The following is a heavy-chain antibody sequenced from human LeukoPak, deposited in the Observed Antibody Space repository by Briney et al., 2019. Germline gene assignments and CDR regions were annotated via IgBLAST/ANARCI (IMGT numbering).Heavy chain of an antibody. Sequence: PSETLSLTCTVSGGSISSYYWSWIRQPPGKGLEWIGYIYYSGSTNYNPSLKSRVTISVDTSKNQFSLKLSSVTAADTAVYYCAGVPLEYYYYGMDVWGQGTTVTVSS. CDR3: AGVPLEYYYYGMDV. CDR2: IYYSGST. D-gene: IGHD1-1*01. V-gene: IGHV4-59*01. CDR1: GGSISSYY. J-gene: IGHJ6*02.